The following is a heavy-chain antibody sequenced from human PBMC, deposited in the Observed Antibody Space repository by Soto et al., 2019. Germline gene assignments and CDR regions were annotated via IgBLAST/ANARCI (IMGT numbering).Heavy chain of an antibody. Sequence: GESLTISCRGSGYSFTRYWISWVRQMPGKGLEWMGRIDPSDSYTNYSPSFQGHVTISADKSISTAYLQWSSLKASDTAMYYCASIRVYDYGDYGWFDPWGQGTLVPVSS. J-gene: IGHJ5*02. CDR3: ASIRVYDYGDYGWFDP. CDR2: IDPSDSYT. D-gene: IGHD4-17*01. CDR1: GYSFTRYW. V-gene: IGHV5-10-1*01.